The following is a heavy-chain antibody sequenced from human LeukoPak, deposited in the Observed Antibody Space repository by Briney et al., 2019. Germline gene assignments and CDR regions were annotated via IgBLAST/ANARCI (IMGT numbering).Heavy chain of an antibody. CDR1: GGSISSSNW. J-gene: IGHJ4*02. V-gene: IGHV4-4*02. CDR2: IYHSGST. CDR3: ARLIVGATSFDY. D-gene: IGHD1-26*01. Sequence: PSGTLSLTCAVSGGSISSSNWWSWVRQPPGKGLEWIGEIYHSGSTNYNPSLKSRVTISVDTSKNQFSLKLSSVTAADTAVYYCARLIVGATSFDYWGQGTLVTVSS.